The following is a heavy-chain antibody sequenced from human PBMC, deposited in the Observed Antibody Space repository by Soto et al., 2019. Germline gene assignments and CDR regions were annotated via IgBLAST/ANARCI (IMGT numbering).Heavy chain of an antibody. CDR2: IWYDGSNK. V-gene: IGHV3-33*01. D-gene: IGHD3-22*01. CDR1: GFTFSSYG. J-gene: IGHJ4*02. Sequence: GGSLRLSCAASGFTFSSYGMHWVRQAPGKGPEWVAVIWYDGSNKYYADSVKGRFTISRDNSKNTLYLQMNSLRAEDTAVYYCARDSKGPHSGGYYPSPDYWGQGTLVTVSS. CDR3: ARDSKGPHSGGYYPSPDY.